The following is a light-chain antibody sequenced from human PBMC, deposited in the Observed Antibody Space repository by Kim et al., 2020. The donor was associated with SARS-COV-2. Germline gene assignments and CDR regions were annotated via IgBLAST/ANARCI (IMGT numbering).Light chain of an antibody. V-gene: IGLV2-18*02. Sequence: HAVTIACTGTSSDVGMYNRVSWYQQPPGTAPKLMISEVSNRPSGVPDRFSGSKSGNTASLTISGLQAEDEADYYCSSYTSSSTVVFGGGTQLTVL. CDR3: SSYTSSSTVV. CDR1: SSDVGMYNR. CDR2: EVS. J-gene: IGLJ2*01.